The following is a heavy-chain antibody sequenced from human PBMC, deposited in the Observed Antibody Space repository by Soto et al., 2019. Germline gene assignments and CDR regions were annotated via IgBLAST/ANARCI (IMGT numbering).Heavy chain of an antibody. Sequence: GGSLRLSCAASGFTFSSYAMHWVRQAPGKGLEWVAVISYDGSNKYYADSVKGRFTISRDNLKNTLYLQMNNLRVEDAALYFCAREDDYGYRYINYGLDVWGQGTTVTVSS. J-gene: IGHJ6*02. CDR2: ISYDGSNK. D-gene: IGHD4-17*01. CDR1: GFTFSSYA. CDR3: AREDDYGYRYINYGLDV. V-gene: IGHV3-30-3*01.